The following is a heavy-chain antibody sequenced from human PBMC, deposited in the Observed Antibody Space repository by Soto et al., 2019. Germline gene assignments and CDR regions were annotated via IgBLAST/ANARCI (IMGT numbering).Heavy chain of an antibody. CDR3: ARGYCSGGSCYAHDDWFDP. CDR2: ISAYNGNT. J-gene: IGHJ5*02. CDR1: GYTFTSYG. D-gene: IGHD2-15*01. V-gene: IGHV1-18*01. Sequence: ASVKVSCKASGYTFTSYGISWVRQAPGQGLEWMGWISAYNGNTNYAQKLQGRVTMTTDTSTSTAYMELRSLRSDDTAVYYCARGYCSGGSCYAHDDWFDPWGQGTLVTVSS.